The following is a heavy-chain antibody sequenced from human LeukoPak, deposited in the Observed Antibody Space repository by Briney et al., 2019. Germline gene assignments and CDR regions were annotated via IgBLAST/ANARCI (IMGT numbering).Heavy chain of an antibody. CDR3: AKDRTRPDY. Sequence: PGGSLRLSCAASGFTFSSYGMSWVRQAPGKGLEWVSGISGSGGSTFYADSVKGRFTISRDNSKNTQYLQMNSLRAEDTAVYYCAKDRTRPDYWGQGTLVTVSS. CDR1: GFTFSSYG. J-gene: IGHJ4*02. D-gene: IGHD2-2*01. CDR2: ISGSGGST. V-gene: IGHV3-23*01.